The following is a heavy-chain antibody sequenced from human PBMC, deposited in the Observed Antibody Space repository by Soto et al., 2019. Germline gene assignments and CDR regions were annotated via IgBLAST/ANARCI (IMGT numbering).Heavy chain of an antibody. CDR1: GFTFTSFA. J-gene: IGHJ6*02. Sequence: PGGSLRRSWVTSGFTFTSFAMTWVRQAPGKGLEWVSTIGGSGYSKYYADSVKGRFTMSRDLPKNTLYLQMNSLRAEDTAVYFCARDRGHMDVWGQGTTVTVSS. D-gene: IGHD6-25*01. V-gene: IGHV3-23*01. CDR3: ARDRGHMDV. CDR2: IGGSGYSK.